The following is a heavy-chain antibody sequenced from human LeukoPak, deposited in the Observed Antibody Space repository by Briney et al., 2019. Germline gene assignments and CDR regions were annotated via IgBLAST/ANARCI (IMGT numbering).Heavy chain of an antibody. CDR2: ISSNGGST. CDR3: ASGVAGPYYFDY. V-gene: IGHV3-64*01. CDR1: GFTFSSYA. D-gene: IGHD6-19*01. Sequence: PGGSLRLSCAASGFTFSSYAMHWVRQAPGKGLEYVSAISSNGGSTYYANSVKGRFTISRDNSKNTLYLQMGGLRAEDMAVYYCASGVAGPYYFDYWGQGTLVTVSS. J-gene: IGHJ4*02.